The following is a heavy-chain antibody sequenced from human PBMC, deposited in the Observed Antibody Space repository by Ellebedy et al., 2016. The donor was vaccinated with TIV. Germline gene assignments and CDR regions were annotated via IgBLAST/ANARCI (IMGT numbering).Heavy chain of an antibody. CDR1: GFTFSQYW. V-gene: IGHV3-7*01. CDR3: VTGMDV. Sequence: PGGSLRLSCEASGFTFSQYWMSWVRQAPGKGLEWVSNINQGGSETNYVDSVKGRFTISRDNAKSSLWLQMNTLRVEDTAVYYCVTGMDVWGQGTTVTVSS. J-gene: IGHJ6*02. CDR2: INQGGSET.